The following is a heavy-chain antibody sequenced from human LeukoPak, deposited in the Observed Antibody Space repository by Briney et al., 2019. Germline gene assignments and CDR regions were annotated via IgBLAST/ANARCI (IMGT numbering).Heavy chain of an antibody. J-gene: IGHJ4*02. D-gene: IGHD4-17*01. Sequence: SETLSLTCTVSGYSISSGYYWGWIRQPPGKGLEWIGIMDHSGITYSNPSLRSRVTISLDTSKNQFSLNLSSVTAADTAVYYCARDPHHDDYGDEGFDYWGQGTLVTVSS. CDR2: MDHSGIT. V-gene: IGHV4-38-2*02. CDR3: ARDPHHDDYGDEGFDY. CDR1: GYSISSGYY.